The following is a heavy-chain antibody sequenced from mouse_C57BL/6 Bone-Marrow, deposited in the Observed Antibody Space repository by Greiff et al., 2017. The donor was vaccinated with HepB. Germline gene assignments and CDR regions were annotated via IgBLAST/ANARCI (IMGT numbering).Heavy chain of an antibody. CDR1: GYTFTSYW. CDR2: IDPSDSYT. CDR3: AREGYGSSRYYFDY. V-gene: IGHV1-69*01. D-gene: IGHD1-1*01. Sequence: QVQLQQSGAELVMPGASVKLSCKASGYTFTSYWMHWVKQRPGQGLEWIGEIDPSDSYTNYNQKFTGKSTLTVDKSSSTAYMQLSSLTSEDSAVYYCAREGYGSSRYYFDYWGQGTTLTVSS. J-gene: IGHJ2*01.